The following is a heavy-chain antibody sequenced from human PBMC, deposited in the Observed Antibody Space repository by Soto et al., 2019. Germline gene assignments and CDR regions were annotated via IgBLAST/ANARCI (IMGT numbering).Heavy chain of an antibody. J-gene: IGHJ4*02. D-gene: IGHD3-22*01. V-gene: IGHV1-8*01. CDR1: GYTFTRYD. Sequence: GASVKVSCKASGYTFTRYDINWGRQATGQGLEWMGWMNPNSGNTGYAQKFQGRVTMTRNTSISTAYMELSSLRSEDTAVYYCARGRPPHMYYDSSGSHDYWGQGTLVTVSS. CDR3: ARGRPPHMYYDSSGSHDY. CDR2: MNPNSGNT.